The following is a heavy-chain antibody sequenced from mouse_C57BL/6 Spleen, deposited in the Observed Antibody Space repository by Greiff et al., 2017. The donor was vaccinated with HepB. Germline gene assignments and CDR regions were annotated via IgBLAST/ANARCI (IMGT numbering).Heavy chain of an antibody. J-gene: IGHJ2*01. CDR3: ARRDMVTPGKGLDY. CDR1: GFTFSDYG. CDR2: ISSGSSTI. D-gene: IGHD2-2*01. V-gene: IGHV5-17*01. Sequence: EVKLMESGGGLVKPGGSLKLSCAASGFTFSDYGMHWVRQAPEKGLEWVAYISSGSSTIYYADTVKGRFTISRDNAKNTLFLQMTSLRSEDTAMYYCARRDMVTPGKGLDYWGQGTTLTVSS.